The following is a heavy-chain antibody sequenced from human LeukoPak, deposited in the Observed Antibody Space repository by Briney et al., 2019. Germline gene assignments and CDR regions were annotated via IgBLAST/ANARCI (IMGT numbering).Heavy chain of an antibody. Sequence: PSETLSLTCAVSGYSISSGYYWGWIRQPPGKGLEWIGGIYHSGSTYYNPSLKSRVTISVDTSKNQFSLKLSSVTAADTAVYYCARRVKGGYEGWFDPWGQGTLVTVSS. V-gene: IGHV4-38-2*01. CDR2: IYHSGST. CDR3: ARRVKGGYEGWFDP. CDR1: GYSISSGYY. D-gene: IGHD5-12*01. J-gene: IGHJ5*02.